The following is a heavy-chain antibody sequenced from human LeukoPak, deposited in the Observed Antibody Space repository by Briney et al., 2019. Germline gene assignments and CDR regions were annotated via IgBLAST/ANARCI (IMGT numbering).Heavy chain of an antibody. CDR2: KYARGSS. J-gene: IGHJ3*02. CDR1: GGSISNYY. D-gene: IGHD2-15*01. Sequence: SETLSLTCTVSGGSISNYYWSWIRQPAGKGLEWIGRKYARGSSNYNPPVQSRVTMSVDTSKNQFSLKLRSVTAADTTVYYCARGRYCSADICTGGDSFDIWGQGTMVSVSP. CDR3: ARGRYCSADICTGGDSFDI. V-gene: IGHV4-4*07.